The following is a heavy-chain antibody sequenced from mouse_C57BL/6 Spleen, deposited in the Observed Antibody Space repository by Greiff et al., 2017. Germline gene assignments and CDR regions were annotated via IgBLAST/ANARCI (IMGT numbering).Heavy chain of an antibody. Sequence: LVESGAELVRPGASVKLSCKASGYTFTDYYINWVKQIPGQGLEWIARIYPGSGNTYYIEKFKGKATLTAEKSSSTDYMQLSSLTSENSAVDCCARDDYDSDYWGQGTTLTVSS. CDR2: IYPGSGNT. CDR3: ARDDYDSDY. V-gene: IGHV1-76*01. CDR1: GYTFTDYY. J-gene: IGHJ2*01. D-gene: IGHD2-4*01.